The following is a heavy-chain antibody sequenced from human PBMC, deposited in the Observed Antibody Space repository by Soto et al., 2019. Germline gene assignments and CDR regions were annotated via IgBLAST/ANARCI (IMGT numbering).Heavy chain of an antibody. D-gene: IGHD1-1*01. CDR1: GVSLNTADTW. Sequence: QVQLQESGSGLVKPSQSLTLTCTVSGVSLNTADTWWSWIRQSPGKGLEFIGYYHSGGSTYYDASFMSPVIISADTSNGQFSLKLTSVTGADTAVYFCVRSRQMESGNDYGLDVWGQGTTVTVSS. CDR2: YHSGGST. CDR3: VRSRQMESGNDYGLDV. V-gene: IGHV4-30-4*01. J-gene: IGHJ6*02.